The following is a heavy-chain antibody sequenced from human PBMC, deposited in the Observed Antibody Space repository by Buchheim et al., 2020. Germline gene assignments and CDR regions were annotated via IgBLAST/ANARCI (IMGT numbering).Heavy chain of an antibody. V-gene: IGHV4-39*01. CDR1: GGSISSISYY. J-gene: IGHJ4*02. Sequence: QLQLQESGPGLVKPSETLSLTCTVSGGSISSISYYWGWIRQPPGKGLEWIGSIYYSGSTYYNPSLKSRVSISIDTSKKQFFLKLSSVTAADTAVYYCARHRSQQLVLDYFDYWGQGTL. D-gene: IGHD6-13*01. CDR2: IYYSGST. CDR3: ARHRSQQLVLDYFDY.